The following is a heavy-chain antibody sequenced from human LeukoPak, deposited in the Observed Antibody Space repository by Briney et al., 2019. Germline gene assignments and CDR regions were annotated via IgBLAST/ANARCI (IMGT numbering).Heavy chain of an antibody. D-gene: IGHD3-10*01. CDR3: ARDGRFGELFDY. CDR2: ISAYNGNT. Sequence: ASVKVSCKASGYTFTIYGISWVRKAPGQGLEWMGWISAYNGNTNYAQKFQDRVTMTTDTSTSTAYMELRSLRSDDTAVYYCARDGRFGELFDYWGQGTLVTVSS. V-gene: IGHV1-18*01. CDR1: GYTFTIYG. J-gene: IGHJ4*02.